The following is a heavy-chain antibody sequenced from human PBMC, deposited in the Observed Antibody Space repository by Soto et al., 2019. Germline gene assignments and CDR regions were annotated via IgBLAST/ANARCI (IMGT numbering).Heavy chain of an antibody. CDR2: IWYDGSNK. CDR1: GFTFSSYG. Sequence: GGSLRLSCAASGFTFSSYGMHWVRQAPGKGLEWVAVIWYDGSNKYYADSVKGRFTISRDNSKNTLYLQMNSLRAEDTAVYYCARDQSGIAVAGKGDEFDIWGQGTMVTVSS. J-gene: IGHJ3*02. CDR3: ARDQSGIAVAGKGDEFDI. V-gene: IGHV3-33*01. D-gene: IGHD6-19*01.